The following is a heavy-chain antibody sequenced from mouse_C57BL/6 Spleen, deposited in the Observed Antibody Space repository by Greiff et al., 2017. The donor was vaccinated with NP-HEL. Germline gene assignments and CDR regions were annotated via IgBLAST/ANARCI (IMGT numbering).Heavy chain of an antibody. CDR2: IYPGDGDT. Sequence: VKLQQSGAELVKPGASVKISCKASGYAFSSYWMNWVKQRPGKGLEWIGQIYPGDGDTNYNGKFKGKATLTADKSSSTAYMQLSSLTSEDSAVYFCARSGYYGSEGDYWGQGTSVTVSS. V-gene: IGHV1-80*01. J-gene: IGHJ4*01. CDR3: ARSGYYGSEGDY. CDR1: GYAFSSYW. D-gene: IGHD1-1*01.